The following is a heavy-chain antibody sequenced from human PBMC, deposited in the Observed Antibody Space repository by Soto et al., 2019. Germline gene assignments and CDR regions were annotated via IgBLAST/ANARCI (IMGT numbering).Heavy chain of an antibody. CDR3: ANHGGFDF. J-gene: IGHJ3*01. CDR1: GFTFSSSG. D-gene: IGHD4-17*01. CDR2: ISIRGDYR. V-gene: IGHV3-23*01. Sequence: EGQLLQSGGGLVQPGESLRLSCAASGFTFSSSGMSWVRQAQGKGLEWVSSISIRGDYRYYADSVKGRFTISRDNSKNTLYLQMSNLTDEDTALYYCANHGGFDFWGQGTMVAVSS.